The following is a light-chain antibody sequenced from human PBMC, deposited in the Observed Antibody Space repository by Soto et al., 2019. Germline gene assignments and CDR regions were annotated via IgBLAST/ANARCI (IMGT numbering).Light chain of an antibody. Sequence: AIKMSQSLSSLSAYVGDRVTITCRASQGIRNDLGWYQQKPGKAPKLLIYAASSLQSGVPSRFSGSGSGTDSTLTISSLQPEDFATYYCLQDYNYPRTFGQRTKVDIK. V-gene: IGKV1-6*01. CDR1: QGIRND. CDR3: LQDYNYPRT. CDR2: AAS. J-gene: IGKJ1*01.